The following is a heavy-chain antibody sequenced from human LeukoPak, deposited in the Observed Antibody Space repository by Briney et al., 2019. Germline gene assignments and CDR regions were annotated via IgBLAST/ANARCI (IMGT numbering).Heavy chain of an antibody. J-gene: IGHJ4*02. Sequence: GGSLRLSRAASGFTFSSYAMSWVRQAPGKGLEWVSAISGSGGSTYYADSVKGRFTISRDNSKNTLYLQMNSLRAEDTAVYYRANGLVSARHYWGQGTLVTVSS. CDR1: GFTFSSYA. D-gene: IGHD4-23*01. V-gene: IGHV3-23*01. CDR2: ISGSGGST. CDR3: ANGLVSARHY.